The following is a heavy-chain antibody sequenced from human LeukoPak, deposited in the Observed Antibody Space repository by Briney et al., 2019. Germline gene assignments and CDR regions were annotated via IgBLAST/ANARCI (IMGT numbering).Heavy chain of an antibody. J-gene: IGHJ6*02. D-gene: IGHD3-3*01. CDR1: GFTFSCLA. V-gene: IGHV3-64*01. CDR2: ISSNGGST. Sequence: GALRLSCAGFGFTFSCLALELVRQGSGEGLEYVSAISSNGGSTYYANSVKGRFTISRDNSKNTLYLQMGSLRAEDMAVYYCARDTIYYGMDVWGQGTTVTVSS. CDR3: ARDTIYYGMDV.